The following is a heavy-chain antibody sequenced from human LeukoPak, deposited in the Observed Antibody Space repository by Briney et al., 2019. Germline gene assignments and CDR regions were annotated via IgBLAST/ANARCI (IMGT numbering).Heavy chain of an antibody. CDR1: GGSFSGYY. CDR3: ARVRITMVRGVIDYYYYYYMDV. J-gene: IGHJ6*03. Sequence: PSETLSLTCAVYGGSFSGYYWSWIRQPPGKGLEWIGYIYYSGSTNYNPSLKSRVTISVDTSKNQFSLKLSSVTAADTAVYYCARVRITMVRGVIDYYYYYYMDVWGNGTTVTISS. D-gene: IGHD3-10*01. V-gene: IGHV4-59*01. CDR2: IYYSGST.